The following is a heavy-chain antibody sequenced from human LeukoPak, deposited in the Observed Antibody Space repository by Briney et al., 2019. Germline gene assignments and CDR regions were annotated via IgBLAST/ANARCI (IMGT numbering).Heavy chain of an antibody. CDR3: AKDLRAYAVAGAFDY. Sequence: PGGSLRLSCAASGFTFNKDWMHWVRQVPGKGLVWVSAISGSGGSTYYADSVKGRFTISRDNSKNTLYLQMNSLRAEDTAVYYCAKDLRAYAVAGAFDYWGQGTLVTVSS. D-gene: IGHD6-19*01. CDR2: ISGSGGST. J-gene: IGHJ4*02. CDR1: GFTFNKDW. V-gene: IGHV3-23*01.